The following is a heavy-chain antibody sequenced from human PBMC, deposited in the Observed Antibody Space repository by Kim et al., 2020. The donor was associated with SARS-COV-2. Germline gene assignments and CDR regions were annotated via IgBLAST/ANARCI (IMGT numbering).Heavy chain of an antibody. D-gene: IGHD3-10*01. CDR2: MNPYSGNT. J-gene: IGHJ6*03. Sequence: ASVKVSCKASGYTFTSYDINWVRQATGQGLEWMGWMNPYSGNTDYAQKLQGRVTMTTNTSMSTAYRELSSLRSEDTAVYYCARAKVVQGVFYYYYYMDVWGKGTTVTVSS. V-gene: IGHV1-8*02. CDR1: GYTFTSYD. CDR3: ARAKVVQGVFYYYYYMDV.